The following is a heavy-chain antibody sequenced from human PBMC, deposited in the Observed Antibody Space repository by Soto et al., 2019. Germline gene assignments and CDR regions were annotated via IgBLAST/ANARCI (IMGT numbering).Heavy chain of an antibody. CDR1: GFTFSNYG. Sequence: GGSLRLSCAASGFTFSNYGMHWVRQAPGKGLEWVAVISYDGSNKYYADFVKGRFTISRDNSKNTLYLQMNSLRAEDTAVYYCVKDEATRYYYGMDVWGQGTTVTVSS. V-gene: IGHV3-30*18. CDR2: ISYDGSNK. CDR3: VKDEATRYYYGMDV. J-gene: IGHJ6*02.